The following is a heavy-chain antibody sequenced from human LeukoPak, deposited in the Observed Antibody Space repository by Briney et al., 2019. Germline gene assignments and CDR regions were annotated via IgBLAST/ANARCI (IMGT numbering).Heavy chain of an antibody. CDR2: ISSSGSTI. CDR3: ASLTLSGSYLNSFDY. V-gene: IGHV3-11*01. CDR1: GFTFSDYY. Sequence: GGSLRLSCAASGFTFSDYYMSWIRQAPGQGLEWVSYISSSGSTIYYADSVKGRFTISRDNAKNSLYLQMNSLRAEDTAVYYCASLTLSGSYLNSFDYWGQGTLVTVSS. D-gene: IGHD3-10*01. J-gene: IGHJ4*02.